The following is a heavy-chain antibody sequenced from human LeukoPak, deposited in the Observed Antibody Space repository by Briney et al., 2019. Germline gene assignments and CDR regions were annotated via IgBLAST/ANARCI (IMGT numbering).Heavy chain of an antibody. CDR2: IYYSGST. Sequence: SETLSLTCTVSGGSSSSSSWNWIRQPPGKGLEWIGYIYYSGSTKYNPSLESRVTISVDTSKRQISLKLRSVTAADTAIYYCARRQQTGGDKGLHNLFHPMGEGTLVTVSS. CDR3: ARRQQTGGDKGLHNLFHP. J-gene: IGHJ5*02. CDR1: GGSSSSSS. V-gene: IGHV4-59*08. D-gene: IGHD2-21*01.